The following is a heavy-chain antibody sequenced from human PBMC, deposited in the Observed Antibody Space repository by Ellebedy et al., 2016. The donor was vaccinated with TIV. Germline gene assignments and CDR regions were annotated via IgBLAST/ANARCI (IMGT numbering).Heavy chain of an antibody. J-gene: IGHJ4*02. D-gene: IGHD6-13*01. V-gene: IGHV3-11*01. Sequence: GESLKISCAVSQFTFSDFYMSWIRQAPGKGLEWVSYISSSGSNKYYADSVEGRFTISRDNAKNSLYLQMNSLRSEDTATYYCARVLTNSWYRGPLDYWGQGTLVTVSS. CDR2: ISSSGSNK. CDR1: QFTFSDFY. CDR3: ARVLTNSWYRGPLDY.